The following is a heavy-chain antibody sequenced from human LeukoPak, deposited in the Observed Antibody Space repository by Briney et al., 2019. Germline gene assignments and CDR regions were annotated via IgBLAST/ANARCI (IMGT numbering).Heavy chain of an antibody. D-gene: IGHD3-10*01. CDR1: GGSFSGYY. CDR3: ARGRNRDYYGSGSYFGY. V-gene: IGHV4-34*01. Sequence: SETLSLTCAVYGGSFSGYYWSWVRQPPGKGLEGIGEINHSGSTKYNPSLKSRVTISVHTSKNHFSLKLSSVTAADPAVYYCARGRNRDYYGSGSYFGYWGQGTLVTVSS. CDR2: INHSGST. J-gene: IGHJ4*02.